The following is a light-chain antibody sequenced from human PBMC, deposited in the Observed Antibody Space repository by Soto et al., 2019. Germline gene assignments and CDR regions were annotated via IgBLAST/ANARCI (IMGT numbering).Light chain of an antibody. CDR2: GAS. CDR1: QSVGAT. CDR3: QQYADWPTT. V-gene: IGKV3-15*01. J-gene: IGKJ1*01. Sequence: MTQSPVTLSVLPWERATLSCRASQSVGATVAWYHQRPGQAPRLLISGASTRATGVPARVSASGSGTAFTLTITSLQSDDFGVYYCQQYADWPTTFGQGTKVDIK.